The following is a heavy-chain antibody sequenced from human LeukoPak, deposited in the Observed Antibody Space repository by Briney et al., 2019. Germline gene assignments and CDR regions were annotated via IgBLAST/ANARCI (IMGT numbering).Heavy chain of an antibody. CDR1: GFTFSTYW. CDR3: ARDSPGYLAYDS. V-gene: IGHV3-7*04. J-gene: IGHJ4*02. Sequence: PGGSLRPSCAAPGFTFSTYWMTWVRQAPGKGPEWVANIKEDGSATYYADSVKGRFTISRDNAKKSLYLQKNSLRAEDTAVYYCARDSPGYLAYDSWGQGTLVTVSS. D-gene: IGHD1-1*01. CDR2: IKEDGSAT.